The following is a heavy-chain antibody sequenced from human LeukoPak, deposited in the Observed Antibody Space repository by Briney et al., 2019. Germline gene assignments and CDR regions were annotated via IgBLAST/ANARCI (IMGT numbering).Heavy chain of an antibody. CDR1: GYTFTSYD. CDR2: INPNCGNT. Sequence: ASVKVSCKASGYTFTSYDINWVRQAPGQGLEWMGWINPNCGNTDYAQKFQGRVTITTDTSTSTAYMELSSLRSEDTAVYYCARDCYDSSGCNDYYFDYWGQGTLVTVSS. J-gene: IGHJ4*02. V-gene: IGHV1-8*03. CDR3: ARDCYDSSGCNDYYFDY. D-gene: IGHD3-22*01.